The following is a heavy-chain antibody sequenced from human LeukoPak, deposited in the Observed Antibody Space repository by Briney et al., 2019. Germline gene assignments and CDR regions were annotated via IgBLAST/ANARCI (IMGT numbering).Heavy chain of an antibody. J-gene: IGHJ4*02. CDR2: IKQDGSEK. D-gene: IGHD4-17*01. CDR3: ARRGATVTDD. V-gene: IGHV3-7*01. CDR1: GFTFSGYW. Sequence: GGSLRLSCAASGFTFSGYWMSWVRQAPGKGLEWVANIKQDGSEKYYVDSVKGRFTISRDNAKNSVYLQMNSLRAKDTAVYYCARRGATVTDDWGQGTLVTVSS.